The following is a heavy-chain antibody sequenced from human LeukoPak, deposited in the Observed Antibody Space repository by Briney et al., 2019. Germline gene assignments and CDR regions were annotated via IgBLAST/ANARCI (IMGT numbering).Heavy chain of an antibody. D-gene: IGHD2-15*01. CDR2: IIPILGTT. CDR1: GGTMSAYP. J-gene: IGHJ3*02. V-gene: IGHV1-69*10. CDR3: ARDGVAVNPPHPAFDI. Sequence: GASVKVSCKASGGTMSAYPINWLRQAPGQGLEWMGEIIPILGTTNYAESFRGRVTITADKSTNTAYMELTGLRSEDTAVYYCARDGVAVNPPHPAFDIWGQGTLVTVSS.